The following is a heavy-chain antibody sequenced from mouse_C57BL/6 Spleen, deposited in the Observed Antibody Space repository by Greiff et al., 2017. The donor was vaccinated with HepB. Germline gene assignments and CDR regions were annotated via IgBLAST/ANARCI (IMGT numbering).Heavy chain of an antibody. D-gene: IGHD1-1*01. Sequence: EVQLQQSGPELVKPGASVKISCKASGYSFTGYYMNWVKQSPEKSLEWIGEINPSTGGTTYNQKFKAKATLTVDKSSSTAYMQLKSLTSEDSAVYYCASTVGYAMDYWGQGTSVTVSS. J-gene: IGHJ4*01. V-gene: IGHV1-42*01. CDR2: INPSTGGT. CDR1: GYSFTGYY. CDR3: ASTVGYAMDY.